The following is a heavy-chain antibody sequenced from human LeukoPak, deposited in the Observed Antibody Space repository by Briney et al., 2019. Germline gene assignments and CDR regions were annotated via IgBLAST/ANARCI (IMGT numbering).Heavy chain of an antibody. D-gene: IGHD5-12*01. CDR2: IYYSGST. J-gene: IGHJ4*02. Sequence: PSQTLSLTCTVSGGSISSGDYYWSWIRQPPGKGLEWIGYIYYSGSTYYNPSLKSRVTISVDTSKNQFSLKLSSVTAADTAVYYCARGDSGYDYDPATLGYWGQGTLVTVSS. CDR3: ARGDSGYDYDPATLGY. V-gene: IGHV4-30-4*01. CDR1: GGSISSGDYY.